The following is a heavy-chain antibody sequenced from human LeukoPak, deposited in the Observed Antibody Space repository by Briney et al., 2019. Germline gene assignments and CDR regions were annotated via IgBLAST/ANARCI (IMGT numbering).Heavy chain of an antibody. CDR2: ISSSGGYR. CDR1: GVTFSTYT. D-gene: IGHD2-2*01. V-gene: IGHV3-21*01. CDR3: ARGGEDNYANFDY. J-gene: IGHJ4*02. Sequence: GGSLRLSCAASGVTFSTYTMYWVRQAPGKGLEWVSSISSSGGYRYYADSVRGRFTISRDNAKNSLYLQMNSLRAEDTAVYYCARGGEDNYANFDYWGQGTLVTVSS.